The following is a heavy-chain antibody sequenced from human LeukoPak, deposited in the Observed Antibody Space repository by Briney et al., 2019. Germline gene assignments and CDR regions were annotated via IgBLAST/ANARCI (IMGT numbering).Heavy chain of an antibody. J-gene: IGHJ4*02. V-gene: IGHV3-74*01. CDR1: GFTFSSYW. CDR2: INADGDVT. D-gene: IGHD3-3*01. Sequence: GGSLRLSCAASGFTFSSYWMHWVRQAPGKGLVWVSRINADGDVTSYADSVKGRFTISRDNAKNTLYLQMNSLRAEDTAVYYCAKAGPPSFDFWSGYYTEFDYWGQGTLVTVSS. CDR3: AKAGPPSFDFWSGYYTEFDY.